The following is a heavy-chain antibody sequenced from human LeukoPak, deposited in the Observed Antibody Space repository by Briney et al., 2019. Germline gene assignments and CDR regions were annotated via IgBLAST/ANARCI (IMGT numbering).Heavy chain of an antibody. CDR2: IWYDGSNK. V-gene: IGHV3-30*02. CDR1: GLTFSRYG. J-gene: IGHJ6*02. D-gene: IGHD3-22*01. Sequence: TGGSLRLSCAASGLTFSRYGMHWVRQAPGKGLEWVAVIWYDGSNKYYADSVKGRFTISRDNSKNTLYLQMNSLRAEDTAVYYCAKNQFQLLPYGMDVWGQGTTVTVSS. CDR3: AKNQFQLLPYGMDV.